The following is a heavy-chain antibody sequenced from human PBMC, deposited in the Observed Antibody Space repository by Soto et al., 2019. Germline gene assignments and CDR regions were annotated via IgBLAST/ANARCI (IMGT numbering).Heavy chain of an antibody. CDR3: AKGTWEARFDP. CDR2: IYYSGST. J-gene: IGHJ5*02. Sequence: SETLSLTCTVSGGSISSGGYYWSWIRQHPGKGLEWIGYIYYSGSTYYNPSLKSRVTISVDTSKNQFSLRLSSVTAADTAVYYCAKGTWEARFDPWGQGTLVTVSS. CDR1: GGSISSGGYY. D-gene: IGHD1-26*01. V-gene: IGHV4-31*03.